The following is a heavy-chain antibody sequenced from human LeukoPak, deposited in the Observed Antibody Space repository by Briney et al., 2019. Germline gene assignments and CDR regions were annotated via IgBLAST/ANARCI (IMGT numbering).Heavy chain of an antibody. CDR2: IKSKTDGGTT. V-gene: IGHV3-15*01. CDR3: TTEYDFWSGYSTYYFDY. Sequence: PGGSLRLSCAASGFTFSNAWMSSVRQAPGKGLEWVGRIKSKTDGGTTDYAAPVKGRFTISRDDSKNTLYLQMNSLKTEDTAVYYCTTEYDFWSGYSTYYFDYWGQGTLVTVSS. CDR1: GFTFSNAW. D-gene: IGHD3-3*01. J-gene: IGHJ4*02.